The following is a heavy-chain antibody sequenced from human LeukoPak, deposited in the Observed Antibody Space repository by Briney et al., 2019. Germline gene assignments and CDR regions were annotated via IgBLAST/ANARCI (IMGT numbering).Heavy chain of an antibody. J-gene: IGHJ4*02. V-gene: IGHV3-48*04. CDR2: ISSSSSTI. D-gene: IGHD2-2*01. Sequence: PGGSLRLSCAASGFTFSSHNMNWVRQAPGKGLEWVSYISSSSSTIYYADSVKGRFTISRDNAKNSLYLQMNSLRAEDTAVYYCARVGAYCTSTSCLDYWGQGTLVTVSS. CDR1: GFTFSSHN. CDR3: ARVGAYCTSTSCLDY.